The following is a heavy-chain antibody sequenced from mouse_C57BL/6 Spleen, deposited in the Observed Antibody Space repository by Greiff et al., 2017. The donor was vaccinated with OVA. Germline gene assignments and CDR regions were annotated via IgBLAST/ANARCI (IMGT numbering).Heavy chain of an antibody. Sequence: DVQLQESGPGLVKPSQSLSLTCSVTGYSITSGYYWNWIRQFPGNKLEWMGYISYDGSNNYNPSLKNRISITRDTSKNQFFLKLNSVTTEDTATYYCAIVYYYGSSYHYYAMDYWGQGTSVTVSS. CDR2: ISYDGSN. CDR3: AIVYYYGSSYHYYAMDY. J-gene: IGHJ4*01. D-gene: IGHD1-1*01. V-gene: IGHV3-6*01. CDR1: GYSITSGYY.